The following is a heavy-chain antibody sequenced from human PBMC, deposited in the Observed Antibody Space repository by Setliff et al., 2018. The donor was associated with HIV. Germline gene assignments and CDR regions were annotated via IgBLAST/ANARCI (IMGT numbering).Heavy chain of an antibody. D-gene: IGHD3-10*01. J-gene: IGHJ4*02. Sequence: PGGSLRLSCEASGFIFSSHAMSWVRQVPGKGLELIAVISGSGSATTYADSVAGRFTVSRDNSKNMMYLQMGSLRVDDTAVYYCAKKTAAYTSGSWLHYWGQGTLVTVSS. CDR3: AKKTAAYTSGSWLHY. CDR1: GFIFSSHA. V-gene: IGHV3-23*01. CDR2: ISGSGSAT.